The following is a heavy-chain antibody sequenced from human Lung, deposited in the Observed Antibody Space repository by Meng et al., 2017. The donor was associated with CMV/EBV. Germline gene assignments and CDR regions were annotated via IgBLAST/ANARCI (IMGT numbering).Heavy chain of an antibody. CDR2: ISGSGGST. Sequence: GEXXTISCAASGFTFSSYAMSWVRQAPGKGLEWVSAISGSGGSTYYADSVKGRFTISRDNSKNTLYLQMNSLRAEDTAVYYCAKGIKKGSGSYYPYGMDVWXKGTXVTVSS. D-gene: IGHD3-10*01. CDR1: GFTFSSYA. CDR3: AKGIKKGSGSYYPYGMDV. J-gene: IGHJ6*04. V-gene: IGHV3-23*01.